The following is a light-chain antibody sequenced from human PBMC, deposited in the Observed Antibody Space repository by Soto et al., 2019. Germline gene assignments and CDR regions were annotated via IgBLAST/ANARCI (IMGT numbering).Light chain of an antibody. CDR1: SSDVGGYNY. CDR2: DVS. J-gene: IGLJ1*01. Sequence: SALTQPASVSGSPGQSITISCTGTSSDVGGYNYVSWYQQHPDKAPKPMIYDVSDRPSGVSDRFSGSKSGNTASLTISGLQADDGADYYCTSYASSGTPFVFGTGTKVTVL. V-gene: IGLV2-14*01. CDR3: TSYASSGTPFV.